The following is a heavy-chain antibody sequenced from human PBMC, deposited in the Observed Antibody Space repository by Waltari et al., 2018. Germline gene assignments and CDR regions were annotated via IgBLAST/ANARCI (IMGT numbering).Heavy chain of an antibody. Sequence: EVQLLESGRGLVQPGGSLRLSCAASGFPFSRYGLSWVRQAPGKGLEWVSGITGSGTGTYYTQSVKGRFTISRDNSKNTIYLQLYSLRAEDTALYYCAKDTAVASVNYFDYWGQGTLVTGSS. CDR2: ITGSGTGT. CDR3: AKDTAVASVNYFDY. J-gene: IGHJ4*02. CDR1: GFPFSRYG. V-gene: IGHV3-23*01.